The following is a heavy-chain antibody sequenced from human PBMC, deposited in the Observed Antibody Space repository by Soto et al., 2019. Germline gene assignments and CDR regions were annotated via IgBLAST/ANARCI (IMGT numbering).Heavy chain of an antibody. V-gene: IGHV4-59*01. J-gene: IGHJ3*02. CDR2: IYYSGST. Sequence: PSXTLSLTCTVSGGSISSYYWSWIRQPPGKGLEWIGYIYYSGSTNYNPSLKSRVTISVDTSKNQFSLKLSSVTAADTAVYYCAMINGVTIYDAFDIWGQGTMVTVSS. CDR1: GGSISSYY. D-gene: IGHD3-10*01. CDR3: AMINGVTIYDAFDI.